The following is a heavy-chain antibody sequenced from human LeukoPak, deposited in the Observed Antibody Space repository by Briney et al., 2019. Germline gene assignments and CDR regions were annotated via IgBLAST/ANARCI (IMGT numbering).Heavy chain of an antibody. J-gene: IGHJ3*02. V-gene: IGHV4-34*01. CDR2: INHSGST. Sequence: SETLSLTCAVYGGSFSGYYWSWIRQPPGKGLEWIGEINHSGSTNYNPSLKSRVTISVDTSKNQFSLKLSSVTAADTAVYYCGMTTVTKDDAFDIWGQGTMVTVSS. D-gene: IGHD4-17*01. CDR1: GGSFSGYY. CDR3: GMTTVTKDDAFDI.